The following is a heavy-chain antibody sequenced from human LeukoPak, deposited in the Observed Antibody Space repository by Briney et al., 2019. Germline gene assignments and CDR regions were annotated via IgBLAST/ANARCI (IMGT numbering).Heavy chain of an antibody. Sequence: SVKVSCKASGGTFSSYAISWVRQAPGQGLEWMGGIIPIFGTANYAQKFQGRVTITTDESTSTAYMELSSLRSEDTAAYYCARTPYSSSSRYWFDPWGQGTLVTVSS. D-gene: IGHD6-6*01. J-gene: IGHJ5*02. CDR2: IIPIFGTA. V-gene: IGHV1-69*05. CDR3: ARTPYSSSSRYWFDP. CDR1: GGTFSSYA.